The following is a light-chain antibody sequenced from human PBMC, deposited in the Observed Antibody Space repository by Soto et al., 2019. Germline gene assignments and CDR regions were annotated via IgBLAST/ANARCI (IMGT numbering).Light chain of an antibody. J-gene: IGKJ1*01. Sequence: DIQLTQSPSSLSASLGDRVTITCRASQRPNTYLTWYQQKPGKAPKLLIYAASNLQSGVPSRFSGSGSGTDLTLTINSLQFEDFATYYCQQSYIAPPTFGQGTKVEIK. CDR3: QQSYIAPPT. V-gene: IGKV1-39*01. CDR2: AAS. CDR1: QRPNTY.